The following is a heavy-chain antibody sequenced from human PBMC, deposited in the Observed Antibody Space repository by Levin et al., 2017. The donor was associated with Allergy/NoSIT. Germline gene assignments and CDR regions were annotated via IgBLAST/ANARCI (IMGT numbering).Heavy chain of an antibody. CDR2: FNPHNGGT. V-gene: IGHV1-2*02. D-gene: IGHD2-8*01. CDR1: GYGFTGYY. Sequence: ASVKVSCKTSGYGFTGYYLHWVRQAPGQGPEWMGWFNPHNGGTKFAQKFQGRVTLTSDTPTSKGYWELSGLTYDDTAMYYCARVDSSNFYWMVYYDWGQGTLVTVSS. J-gene: IGHJ4*02. CDR3: ARVDSSNFYWMVYYD.